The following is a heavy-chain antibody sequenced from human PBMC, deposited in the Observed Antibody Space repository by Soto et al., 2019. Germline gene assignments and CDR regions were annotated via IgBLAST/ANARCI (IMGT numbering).Heavy chain of an antibody. J-gene: IGHJ5*02. CDR2: MHHSGTT. CDR1: GGSITSGGYS. Sequence: QLQLQQSGSGLVKPSETLSLNCAVSGGSITSGGYSWGWIRQPPGQGLEWIGYMHHSGTTYYTPSLHGHVTISRDLSRNQFSLRLNSVTAADTPVYFCARSNYVVVAGSVWFAHWRQGTLVTVSS. CDR3: ARSNYVVVAGSVWFAH. D-gene: IGHD2-21*01. V-gene: IGHV4-30-2*01.